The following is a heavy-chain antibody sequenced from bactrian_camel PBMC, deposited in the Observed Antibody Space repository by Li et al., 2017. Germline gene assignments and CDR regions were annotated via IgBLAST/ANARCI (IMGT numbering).Heavy chain of an antibody. CDR1: GYTYSSYC. V-gene: IGHV3S26*01. CDR3: GVINTVVPGCPPLGSRADNEYLF. D-gene: IGHD3*01. CDR2: IDSDGST. J-gene: IGHJ4*01. Sequence: HVQLVESGGGLVQPGGSLTLSCAASGYTYSSYCMGWFRQAPGKEREGVAAIDSDGSTSYADSVKGRFTISQDNAKKTLYLQLNNLKLEDTATYYCGVINTVVPGCPPLGSRADNEYLFWGQGTQVTVS.